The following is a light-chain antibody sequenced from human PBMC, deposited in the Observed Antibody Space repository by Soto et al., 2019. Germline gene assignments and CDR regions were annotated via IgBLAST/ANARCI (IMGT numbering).Light chain of an antibody. CDR1: HSVSTS. Sequence: EVVMTQSPATLSVFPGERVTLSCRASHSVSTSLAWYQQKPGQAPRLLIYSASTRATDIPARFSGSGSGTEFTLTINSLESEDFAVYYCQQYIHGYTFCQGTKLEIK. CDR3: QQYIHGYT. CDR2: SAS. V-gene: IGKV3-15*01. J-gene: IGKJ2*01.